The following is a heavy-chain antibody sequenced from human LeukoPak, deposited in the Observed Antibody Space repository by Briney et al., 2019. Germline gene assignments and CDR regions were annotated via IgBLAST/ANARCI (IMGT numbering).Heavy chain of an antibody. CDR1: GGSFSGYY. J-gene: IGHJ4*02. CDR2: INHSGST. V-gene: IGHV4-34*01. D-gene: IGHD5-18*01. Sequence: SETLSLTCAVYGGSFSGYYWSWIRPPPGKGLEWIGEINHSGSTNYNPSLKSRVTISVDTSKNQFSLKLSSVTAADTAVYYCARGRGYSYASTQRGYYFDYWGQGTLVTVSS. CDR3: ARGRGYSYASTQRGYYFDY.